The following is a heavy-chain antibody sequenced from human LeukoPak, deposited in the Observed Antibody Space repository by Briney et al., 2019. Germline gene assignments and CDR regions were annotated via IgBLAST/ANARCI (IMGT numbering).Heavy chain of an antibody. CDR1: GFTFSSYA. V-gene: IGHV3-30-3*01. D-gene: IGHD3-9*01. Sequence: GWSLRLSCAASGFTFSSYAMHWVRQAPGKGLEWVAVISYDGSNKYNADSVKGRFTISRDNSKNTLYLQMNSLRAEDTAVYYCARDGEQNNYGILAGDYWGQGTLVTVSS. CDR3: ARDGEQNNYGILAGDY. CDR2: ISYDGSNK. J-gene: IGHJ4*02.